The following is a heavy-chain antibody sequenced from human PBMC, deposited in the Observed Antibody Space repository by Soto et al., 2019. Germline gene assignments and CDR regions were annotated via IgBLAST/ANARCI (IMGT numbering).Heavy chain of an antibody. CDR3: AKDGSHRTYYYDSSGYYYDY. V-gene: IGHV3-23*01. Sequence: GGSLRLSCAASGFTFSSYAMSWVRQAPGKGLEWVSAISGSGGSTYYADSVKGRFTISRDNSKNTLYLQMNSLRAEDTAVYYCAKDGSHRTYYYDSSGYYYDYWGQGTLVTVSS. D-gene: IGHD3-22*01. CDR1: GFTFSSYA. J-gene: IGHJ4*02. CDR2: ISGSGGST.